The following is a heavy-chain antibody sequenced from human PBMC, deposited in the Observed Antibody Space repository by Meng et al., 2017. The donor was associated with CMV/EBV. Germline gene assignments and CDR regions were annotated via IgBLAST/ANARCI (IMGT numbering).Heavy chain of an antibody. J-gene: IGHJ4*02. CDR2: INHSGST. CDR1: GFTFSNAW. CDR3: ARGKVDIVN. D-gene: IGHD5-12*01. Sequence: GSLRLSCAASGFTFSNAWMSWVRQAPGKGLEWIGEINHSGSTNYNPSLKSRVTISVDTSKNQFSLKLSSVTAADTAVYYCARGKVDIVNWGQGTLVTVSS. V-gene: IGHV4-34*01.